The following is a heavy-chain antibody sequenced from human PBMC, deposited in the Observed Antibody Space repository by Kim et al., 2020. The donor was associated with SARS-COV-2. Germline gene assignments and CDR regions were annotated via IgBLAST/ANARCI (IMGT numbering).Heavy chain of an antibody. CDR2: ISSSGSYI. D-gene: IGHD1-26*01. Sequence: GGSLRLSCAASGFTFSSYSMNWVRQAPGKGLEWVSSISSSGSYIYYADSVKGRFTISRDNAKNSLYLQMNSLRAEDTAVYYCARAPVGATGYWGQGTLGT. CDR3: ARAPVGATGY. CDR1: GFTFSSYS. J-gene: IGHJ4*02. V-gene: IGHV3-21*01.